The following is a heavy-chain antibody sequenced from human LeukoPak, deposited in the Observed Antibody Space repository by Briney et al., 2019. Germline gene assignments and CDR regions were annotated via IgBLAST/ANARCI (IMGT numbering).Heavy chain of an antibody. CDR1: GYTFTGYY. Sequence: ASVKVSCKASGYTFTGYYMHWVRQAPGQGLKWMGWINPNSGGTNYAQKFQGRVTMTRDTSISTAYLELSRLRSDDAAVYYCARGDCSGGSCYSILLFDPWGQRTLVTVSS. CDR3: ARGDCSGGSCYSILLFDP. V-gene: IGHV1-2*02. CDR2: INPNSGGT. D-gene: IGHD2-15*01. J-gene: IGHJ5*02.